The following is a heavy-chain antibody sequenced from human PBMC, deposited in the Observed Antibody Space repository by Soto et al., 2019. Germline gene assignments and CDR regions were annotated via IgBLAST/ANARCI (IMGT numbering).Heavy chain of an antibody. CDR2: IYYSGST. J-gene: IGHJ4*02. CDR1: GGSISISSYY. V-gene: IGHV4-39*01. D-gene: IGHD3-3*01. CDR3: ARLKYDFCSVALDY. Sequence: SETLSLTCTVSGGSISISSYYLGWIRQPPGKGLEWIGSIYYSGSTYYNPSLKSRVTISVDTSKNQFSLKLSSVIAADTAVYYCARLKYDFCSVALDYWGQGSRVTV.